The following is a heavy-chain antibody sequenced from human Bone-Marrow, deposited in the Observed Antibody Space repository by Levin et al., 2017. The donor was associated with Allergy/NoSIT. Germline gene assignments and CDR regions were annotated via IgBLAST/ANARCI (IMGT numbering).Heavy chain of an antibody. CDR2: FDPEDGET. V-gene: IGHV1-24*01. CDR3: ATALHDFGDYFGAYHI. Sequence: ASVKVSCKVSGYTLTELSMHWVRQAPGKGLEWMGGFDPEDGETIYAQKFQGRVTMTEDTSTDTAYMELSSLRSEDTAVYYCATALHDFGDYFGAYHIWGQGTMVTVSS. D-gene: IGHD4-17*01. J-gene: IGHJ3*02. CDR1: GYTLTELS.